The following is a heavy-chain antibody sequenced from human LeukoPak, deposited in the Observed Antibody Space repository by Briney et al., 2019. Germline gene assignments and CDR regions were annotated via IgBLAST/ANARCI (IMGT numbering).Heavy chain of an antibody. CDR3: ARDPYGGNFPDY. V-gene: IGHV3-30-3*01. CDR1: GFTVSSNY. J-gene: IGHJ4*02. CDR2: ISYDGSNK. D-gene: IGHD4-23*01. Sequence: PGGSLRLSCAASGFTVSSNYMSWVRQAPGKGLEWVAVISYDGSNKYYADSVKGRFTISRDNSKNTLYLQMNSLRAEDTAVYYCARDPYGGNFPDYWGQGTLVTVSS.